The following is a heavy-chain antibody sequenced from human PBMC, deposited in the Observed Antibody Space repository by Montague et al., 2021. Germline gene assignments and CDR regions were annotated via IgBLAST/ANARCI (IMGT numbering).Heavy chain of an antibody. CDR3: AKQDYFVSGTSYKGFDP. D-gene: IGHD3-10*01. J-gene: IGHJ5*02. V-gene: IGHV4-59*08. CDR2: MFCGGAT. CDR1: SGSIFHAH. Sequence: SETLSLTCTVSSGSIFHAHWSWVRQPPGKGLEWLGSMFCGGATSNNPSLKSRVTMSIDTSTNQFSLKLSFVTAADTAVYYCAKQDYFVSGTSYKGFDPWGQGTLVTVSS.